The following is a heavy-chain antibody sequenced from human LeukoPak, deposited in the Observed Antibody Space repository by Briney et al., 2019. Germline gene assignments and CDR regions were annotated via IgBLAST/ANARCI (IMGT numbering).Heavy chain of an antibody. CDR1: GVSLSSYY. J-gene: IGHJ4*01. CDR2: MYYCGST. V-gene: IGHV4-59*12. D-gene: IGHD5-12*01. Sequence: SETLSLTCTVCGVSLSSYYWSWLRQPPAKGLEGIGYMYYCGSTNYNPSLQSQVTISVDTSKNQFVLKVGSVTAAGTAVYYCAGGGNICGYDFSFYYWGQGTLVTVSS. CDR3: AGGGNICGYDFSFYY.